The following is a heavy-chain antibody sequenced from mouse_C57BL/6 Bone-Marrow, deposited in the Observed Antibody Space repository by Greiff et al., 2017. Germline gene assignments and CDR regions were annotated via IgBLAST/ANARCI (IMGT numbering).Heavy chain of an antibody. J-gene: IGHJ4*01. Sequence: QVHVKQSGAELAKPGASVKLSCKASGYTFTSYWMHWVKQRPGQGLEWIGYINPSSGYTKYNQKFKDKATLTADKSSSTAYMQLSSLTYEDSAVYNCAREECGNYNYAMDYWGQGTSVTVSS. CDR1: GYTFTSYW. CDR3: AREECGNYNYAMDY. V-gene: IGHV1-7*01. CDR2: INPSSGYT. D-gene: IGHD2-1*01.